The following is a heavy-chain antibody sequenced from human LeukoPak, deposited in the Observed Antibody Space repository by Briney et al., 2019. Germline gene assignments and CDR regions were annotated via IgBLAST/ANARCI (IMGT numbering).Heavy chain of an antibody. D-gene: IGHD1-26*01. Sequence: GGSLRLSCAASGFTFSSYAMSWVRQAPGKGLEWVSAISGSGGSTYYADSVKGRFTISRDNSKNTLYLQMNSLRAEDTAVYYCAKVPSGSYFGARRINWFDPWGQGTLVTVSS. CDR2: ISGSGGST. J-gene: IGHJ5*02. CDR3: AKVPSGSYFGARRINWFDP. V-gene: IGHV3-23*01. CDR1: GFTFSSYA.